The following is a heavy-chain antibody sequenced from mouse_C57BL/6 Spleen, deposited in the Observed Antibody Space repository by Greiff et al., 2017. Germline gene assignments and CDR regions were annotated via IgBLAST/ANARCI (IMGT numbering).Heavy chain of an antibody. CDR2: INPSNGGT. J-gene: IGHJ1*03. V-gene: IGHV1-53*01. CDR1: GYTFTSYW. CDR3: ERDWEDYYGSSDWYFEV. Sequence: VQLQQPGTELVKPGASVKLSCKASGYTFTSYWMHWVKQRPGQGLEWIGNINPSNGGTYYNEKFKSKATLTVDKSSRTAYMQLSSLTSEDSAVYSCERDWEDYYGSSDWYFEVWGTGTTVTVSS. D-gene: IGHD1-1*01.